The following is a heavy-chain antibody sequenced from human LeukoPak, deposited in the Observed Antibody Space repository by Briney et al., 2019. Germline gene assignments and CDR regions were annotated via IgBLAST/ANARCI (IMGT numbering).Heavy chain of an antibody. CDR2: ISGSGGST. Sequence: PGGSLRLSCAASGFTFRNYAMSWVRQAPGKGLEWVSGISGSGGSTHYADSVKGRFTISRDNSKNTLYLQMNSLRAEDTALYYCAKDDGSYLDYWGQGTLITVSS. CDR3: AKDDGSYLDY. J-gene: IGHJ4*02. D-gene: IGHD1-26*01. CDR1: GFTFRNYA. V-gene: IGHV3-23*01.